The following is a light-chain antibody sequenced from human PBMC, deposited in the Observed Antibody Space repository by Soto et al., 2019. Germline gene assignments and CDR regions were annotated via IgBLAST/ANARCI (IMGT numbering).Light chain of an antibody. J-gene: IGLJ3*02. CDR3: CSYVGTPTWV. Sequence: QSVLTQPASVSGSPGQSITISCTGTSSDVGSYNLVSWYQQHPGKAPKLMIYEVTKRPSGVSNRFSGSKSGNTASLTISGLQAEDEADYYCCSYVGTPTWVFGGGTKLTVL. V-gene: IGLV2-23*02. CDR2: EVT. CDR1: SSDVGSYNL.